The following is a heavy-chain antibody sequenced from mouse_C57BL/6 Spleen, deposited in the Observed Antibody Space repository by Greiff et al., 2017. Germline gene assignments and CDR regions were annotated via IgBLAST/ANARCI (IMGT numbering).Heavy chain of an antibody. CDR3: ARGGGKYGNSFAY. Sequence: QVQLQQPGAELVRPGTSVKLSCKASGYTFTSYWMHWVKQRPGQGLEWIGVIDPSDSYTNYNQKFKGKATLTVDTSSSTAYMQLSSLTSEGSAVYYCARGGGKYGNSFAYWGQGTLVTVSA. D-gene: IGHD2-1*01. CDR2: IDPSDSYT. V-gene: IGHV1-59*01. CDR1: GYTFTSYW. J-gene: IGHJ3*01.